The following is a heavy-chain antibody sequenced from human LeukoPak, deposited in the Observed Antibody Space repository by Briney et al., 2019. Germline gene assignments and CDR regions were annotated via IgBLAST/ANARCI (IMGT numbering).Heavy chain of an antibody. CDR3: ARDWYYDDYYGMDV. J-gene: IGHJ6*02. CDR2: IYHSGST. V-gene: IGHV4-59*01. CDR1: GGSISSYY. Sequence: SETLSLTCTVSGGSISSYYWSWIRQPPGKGLEWIGYIYHSGSTNYKPSLKSRVTISVDTSKNQFSLKLSSVTAADTAVYYCARDWYYDDYYGMDVWGQGTTVTVSS. D-gene: IGHD3-16*01.